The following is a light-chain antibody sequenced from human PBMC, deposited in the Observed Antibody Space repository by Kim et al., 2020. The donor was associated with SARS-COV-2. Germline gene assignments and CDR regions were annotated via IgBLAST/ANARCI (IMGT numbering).Light chain of an antibody. V-gene: IGKV3-20*01. Sequence: WSPGERANLSCRASQSVSSSYLAWYQQKPGQAPRLLIYGASSRATGIPDRFSGSGSGTDFTLTISRLEPEDFAVYYCQQYGSSPYAFGQGTKLEI. J-gene: IGKJ2*01. CDR1: QSVSSSY. CDR2: GAS. CDR3: QQYGSSPYA.